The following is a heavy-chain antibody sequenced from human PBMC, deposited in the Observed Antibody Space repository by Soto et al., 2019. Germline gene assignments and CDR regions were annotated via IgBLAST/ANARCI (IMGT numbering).Heavy chain of an antibody. CDR2: ISAYNGNT. CDR1: GYTFTSYG. D-gene: IGHD3-3*01. CDR3: ARFTYYDFWSGYYPIDY. Sequence: GASVKVSCKASGYTFTSYGISWVRQAPGQGLEWMGWISAYNGNTNYAQKLQGRVTMTTDTSTSTAYMELRSLRSDDTAVYYCARFTYYDFWSGYYPIDYWGQGTLVTVSS. V-gene: IGHV1-18*04. J-gene: IGHJ4*02.